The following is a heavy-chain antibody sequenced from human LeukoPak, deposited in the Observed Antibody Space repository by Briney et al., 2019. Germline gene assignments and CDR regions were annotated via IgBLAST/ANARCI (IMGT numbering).Heavy chain of an antibody. CDR2: INPDGTEK. J-gene: IGHJ4*02. V-gene: IGHV3-7*03. CDR3: VRDDRGIAVGSRDH. CDR1: GFSLSIHW. D-gene: IGHD6-19*01. Sequence: GGSLRLSGAASGFSLSIHWMFWVRQAPGKGLEWVATINPDGTEKRYVDSVKGRFTISRDNGKNSLYLQMGSLRAEDTAVYYCVRDDRGIAVGSRDHGAQGTLVTVSS.